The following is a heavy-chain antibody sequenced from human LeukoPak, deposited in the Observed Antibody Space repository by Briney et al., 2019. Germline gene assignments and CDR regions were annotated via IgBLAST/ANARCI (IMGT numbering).Heavy chain of an antibody. J-gene: IGHJ3*02. D-gene: IGHD3-10*01. Sequence: GGSLRLSCAASEFTFSSYAMSWVRQAPGKGLEWVSAISASDGRTWYADSVRGRFTISRDNFKNTLYVQINSLRAEDTAVYYCVRDKRFPDDVFDIWGQGTLVTVSS. CDR2: ISASDGRT. CDR1: EFTFSSYA. V-gene: IGHV3-23*01. CDR3: VRDKRFPDDVFDI.